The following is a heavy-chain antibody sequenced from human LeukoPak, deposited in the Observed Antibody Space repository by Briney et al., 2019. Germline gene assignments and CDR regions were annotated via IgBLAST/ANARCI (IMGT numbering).Heavy chain of an antibody. V-gene: IGHV4-34*01. Sequence: SETLSLTCAVYGGSFSGYYWSWIRQPPGKGLEWIGEINHSGSTNHNPSLKRRVTISVDTSKNQFSLKLSSVTAADTAVYYCARVGPLYGGYVLGYWGQGTLVTVSS. J-gene: IGHJ4*02. D-gene: IGHD5-12*01. CDR2: INHSGST. CDR3: ARVGPLYGGYVLGY. CDR1: GGSFSGYY.